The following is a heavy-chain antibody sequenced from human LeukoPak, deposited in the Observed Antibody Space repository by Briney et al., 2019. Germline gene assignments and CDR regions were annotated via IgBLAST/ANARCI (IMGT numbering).Heavy chain of an antibody. CDR2: ISYSGTT. Sequence: PSETLSLTCSVSGDSMTNYHLTWIRQPPGKELAWIGSISYSGTTNYNPSLNNRVTMSVDTSKKQFSLRLGAVTAADTAVYYCVRSGLVRGVSTWGQGTLVTVSS. J-gene: IGHJ4*02. CDR3: VRSGLVRGVST. D-gene: IGHD3-10*01. CDR1: GDSMTNYH. V-gene: IGHV4-59*01.